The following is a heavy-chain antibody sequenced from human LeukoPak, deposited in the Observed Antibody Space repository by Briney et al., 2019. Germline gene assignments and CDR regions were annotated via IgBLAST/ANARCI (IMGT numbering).Heavy chain of an antibody. Sequence: PGGSLRLSCAASGFTFDDYAMHWVRQAPGKGLEWVSTISWNSVSIDYADSVKGRFTISRDNAKNPLYLQMNSLKPEDTALYYYAKDLGTNYYYYGMDVWGQGTTVTVSS. CDR3: AKDLGTNYYYYGMDV. D-gene: IGHD1-14*01. CDR2: ISWNSVSI. CDR1: GFTFDDYA. J-gene: IGHJ6*02. V-gene: IGHV3-9*01.